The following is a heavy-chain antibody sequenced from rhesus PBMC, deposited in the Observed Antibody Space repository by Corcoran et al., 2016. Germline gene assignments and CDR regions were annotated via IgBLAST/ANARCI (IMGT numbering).Heavy chain of an antibody. CDR2: INGDSGTT. CDR1: GASISAFW. J-gene: IGHJ4*01. D-gene: IGHD4-29*01. V-gene: IGHV4-80*01. Sequence: QVQLQESGLGLVKPSETLSLTCAFSGASISAFWWTWIRQPPGKGLEWIGEINGDSGTTYYNASLKSRVTISKDASQNQFSLKLSSMTAADTAVYFCARGGYGSSYHWGQGVLVTVSS. CDR3: ARGGYGSSYH.